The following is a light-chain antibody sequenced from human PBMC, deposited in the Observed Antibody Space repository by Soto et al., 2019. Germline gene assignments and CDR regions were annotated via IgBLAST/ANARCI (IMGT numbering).Light chain of an antibody. CDR3: QQYVRSPPSWT. CDR2: DAS. Sequence: ETVLTQSPGTLSLSPGKRATLSCRASQSVSSSYLAWYQQKPGQAHRLLVYDASSRATGIPDRFSGSGSGTDFTLTISRLEPEDFAVYYCQQYVRSPPSWTFGQGTKVEIK. J-gene: IGKJ1*01. V-gene: IGKV3-20*01. CDR1: QSVSSSY.